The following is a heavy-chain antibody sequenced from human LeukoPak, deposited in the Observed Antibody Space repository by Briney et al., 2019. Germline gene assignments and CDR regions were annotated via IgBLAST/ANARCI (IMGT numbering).Heavy chain of an antibody. Sequence: GGSLRLSCAASGFTFSSYWMSWVRQAPGKGLEWVANIKQDGSEKYYVDSVKGRFTISRDNAKNSLYLQMNSLRAEDTAVYYCARAMPYYDFWSGSDYWGQGTLVTVSS. CDR1: GFTFSSYW. J-gene: IGHJ4*02. CDR3: ARAMPYYDFWSGSDY. CDR2: IKQDGSEK. D-gene: IGHD3-3*01. V-gene: IGHV3-7*01.